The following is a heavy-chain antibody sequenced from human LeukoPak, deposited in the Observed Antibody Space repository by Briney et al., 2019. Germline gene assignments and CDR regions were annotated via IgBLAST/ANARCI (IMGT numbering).Heavy chain of an antibody. CDR2: IYYSGST. CDR3: ARNPGARTWFDP. V-gene: IGHV4-39*07. J-gene: IGHJ5*02. CDR1: GGSISSSSYY. Sequence: PSETLSLTCTVSGGSISSSSYYWGWIRQPPGKGLEWIGSIYYSGSTYYNPSLKSRVTISVDTSKNQFSLKLSSVTAADTAVYYCARNPGARTWFDPWGQGTLVTVSS. D-gene: IGHD1-26*01.